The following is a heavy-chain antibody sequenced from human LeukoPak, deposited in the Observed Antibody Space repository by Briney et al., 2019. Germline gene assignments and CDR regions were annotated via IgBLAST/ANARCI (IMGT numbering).Heavy chain of an antibody. CDR1: GFTFSTYW. CDR3: ARDTGWYFDL. J-gene: IGHJ2*01. V-gene: IGHV3-74*01. Sequence: PGGSLRLSCAASGFTFSTYWMHWVRQAPWKGLVWVSRITGDRSSTSYADSVKGRFTISRDNAKNTLFLQMISLRAEDTAVYYCARDTGWYFDLWGRGTLVTVSS. CDR2: ITGDRSST. D-gene: IGHD4-17*01.